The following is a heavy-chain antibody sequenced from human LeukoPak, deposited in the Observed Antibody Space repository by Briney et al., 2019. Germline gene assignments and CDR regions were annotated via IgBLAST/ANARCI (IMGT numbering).Heavy chain of an antibody. J-gene: IGHJ3*02. CDR3: ARDGGKGDKSAFDI. Sequence: GGSLRLSCAASGVTLSDHHMDWARQAPGKGLEWVGRSRDKVRNYRTEYAASVDGRFTISRDNSRNSVYLQMDSLKTEDTAVYFCARDGGKGDKSAFDIWGQGTVVSVSS. CDR1: GVTLSDHH. V-gene: IGHV3-72*01. D-gene: IGHD3-16*01. CDR2: SRDKVRNYRT.